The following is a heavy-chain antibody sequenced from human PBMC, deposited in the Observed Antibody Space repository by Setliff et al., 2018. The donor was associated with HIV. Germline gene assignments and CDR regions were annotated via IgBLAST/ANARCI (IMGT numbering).Heavy chain of an antibody. CDR1: GGSISSSSYY. CDR2: IYYSGST. Sequence: SETLSLTCTVSGGSISSSSYYWGWIRQPPGKGLEWIGYIYYSGSTNYNPSLKSRATISVDASKNQFSLKLSSVTAADTAVYYCARDPRFDPWGQGTLVTVSS. V-gene: IGHV4-61*05. CDR3: ARDPRFDP. J-gene: IGHJ5*02.